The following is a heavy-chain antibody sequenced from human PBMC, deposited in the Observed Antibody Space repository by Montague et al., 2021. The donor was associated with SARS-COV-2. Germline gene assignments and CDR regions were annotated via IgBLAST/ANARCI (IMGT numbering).Heavy chain of an antibody. CDR3: PRPGRGYSYGLDAFDV. Sequence: SETLSLTCTVSGGSISNSIYYWGWIRQPPGKGLEWIGSIYYTGSTXYNPSLKSRVTISMNTSNNQFFLKLTSVTAADTAVYYCPRPGRGYSYGLDAFDVWGQGTMVTVSS. D-gene: IGHD5-18*01. J-gene: IGHJ3*01. CDR1: GGSISNSIYY. CDR2: IYYTGST. V-gene: IGHV4-39*01.